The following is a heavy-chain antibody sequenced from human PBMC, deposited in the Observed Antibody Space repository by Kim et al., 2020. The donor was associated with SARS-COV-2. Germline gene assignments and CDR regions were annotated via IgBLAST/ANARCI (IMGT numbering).Heavy chain of an antibody. V-gene: IGHV3-23*02. J-gene: IGHJ4*02. CDR3: AKITMIVVVIGSFDY. Sequence: SGKGRFTISRDNSKNTLYLQMNSLRAEDTAVYYCAKITMIVVVIGSFDYWGQGTLVTVSS. D-gene: IGHD3-22*01.